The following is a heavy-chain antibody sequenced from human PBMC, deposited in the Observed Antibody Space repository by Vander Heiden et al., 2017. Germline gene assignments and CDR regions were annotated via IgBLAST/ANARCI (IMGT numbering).Heavy chain of an antibody. Sequence: EVQLLESGGNLVPPGGSLRLSCVASGFSFSGYAMSWVRQATGKGLEGVASIKGNGERIWYADSVKGRFTISRDNFKNTLSLQMNNLRAEDTAVYFCAKAEDDYGDPAWVDYGGQGALVIVSS. D-gene: IGHD4-17*01. CDR3: AKAEDDYGDPAWVDY. CDR1: GFSFSGYA. V-gene: IGHV3-23*01. J-gene: IGHJ4*02. CDR2: IKGNGERI.